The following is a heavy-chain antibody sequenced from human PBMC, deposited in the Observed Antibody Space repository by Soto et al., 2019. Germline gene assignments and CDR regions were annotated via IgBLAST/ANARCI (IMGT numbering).Heavy chain of an antibody. D-gene: IGHD2-8*01. V-gene: IGHV4-39*01. CDR2: IYYSGRT. CDR3: ARRRSGYCTNGVCYTVSWFDP. CDR1: GGSISSSSYY. J-gene: IGHJ5*02. Sequence: QLQLQESGPGLVKPSETLSLTCTVSGGSISSSSYYWGWIRQPPGKGLEWIGCIYYSGRTYYNPSLKSRVTISVDTSKNQFSLKLSSVTAADTALYYCARRRSGYCTNGVCYTVSWFDPWGKGTLVTVSS.